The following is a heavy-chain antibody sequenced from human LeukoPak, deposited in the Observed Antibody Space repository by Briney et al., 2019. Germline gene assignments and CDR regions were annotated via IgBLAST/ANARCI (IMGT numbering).Heavy chain of an antibody. D-gene: IGHD2-2*01. J-gene: IGHJ6*03. CDR1: GYTFTGYY. CDR3: ARADSVPAGDYHYWYMDV. CDR2: INPNSGGT. Sequence: RASVKVSCKASGYTFTGYYMHWVRQDPRQGLQWMGWINPNSGGTDYAQKFQGRVTMTRDTSISTVYMELSSLRSDDTAVYYCARADSVPAGDYHYWYMDVWGKGNTVTVCS. V-gene: IGHV1-2*02.